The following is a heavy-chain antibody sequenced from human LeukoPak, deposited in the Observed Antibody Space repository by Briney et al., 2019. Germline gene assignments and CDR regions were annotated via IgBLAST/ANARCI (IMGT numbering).Heavy chain of an antibody. CDR1: GGSLSSYY. CDR2: IYYSGST. CDR3: ARAPPRYCSGGSCYRAGFDY. V-gene: IGHV4-59*01. D-gene: IGHD2-15*01. Sequence: SETLSLTCTVSGGSLSSYYWSWIRQPPREGLELTGYIYYSGSTNYNPSLTSRVTISVDTSKNQFSLKLSSVTAADTAVYYCARAPPRYCSGGSCYRAGFDYWGQGTLVTVSS. J-gene: IGHJ4*02.